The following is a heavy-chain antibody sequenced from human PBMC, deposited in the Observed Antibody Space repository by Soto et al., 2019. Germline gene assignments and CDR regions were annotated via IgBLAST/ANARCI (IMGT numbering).Heavy chain of an antibody. CDR2: IWYDGSNK. J-gene: IGHJ3*02. V-gene: IGHV3-33*01. CDR3: ARVHHYYYDSSGYAFDI. D-gene: IGHD3-22*01. Sequence: VGSLRLSCAASGFTFSSYGMHWVRQAPGKGLEWVAVIWYDGSNKYYADSVKGRFTISRDNSKNTLYLQMNSLRAEDTAVYYCARVHHYYYDSSGYAFDIWGQGTMVPVSS. CDR1: GFTFSSYG.